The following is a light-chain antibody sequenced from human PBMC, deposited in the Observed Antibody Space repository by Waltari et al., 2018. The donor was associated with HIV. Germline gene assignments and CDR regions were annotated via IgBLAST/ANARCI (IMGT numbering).Light chain of an antibody. Sequence: QSALPQPRSVSGSPGQSVTLSCTGTNSDFCPSNSVSWDQQYPGKAPILIVHDVTQRPSGVPDRFSGSKSGNTASLTISGLQAEDEADYYCCSYAGSYTWVFGEGTKLTVL. J-gene: IGLJ3*02. CDR3: CSYAGSYTWV. CDR1: NSDFCPSNS. CDR2: DVT. V-gene: IGLV2-11*01.